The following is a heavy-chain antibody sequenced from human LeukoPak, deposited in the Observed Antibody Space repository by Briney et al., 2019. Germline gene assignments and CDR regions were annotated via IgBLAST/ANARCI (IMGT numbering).Heavy chain of an antibody. Sequence: PGGSLRLSCAASGFTFSSYGMHWVRQAPGKGLEWVAVISYDGSNKYYADSVKDRFTISRDNSKNTLYLQMNSLRAEDTAVYYCAKEMLLSYYCYGMDVWGQGTTVTVSS. CDR1: GFTFSSYG. V-gene: IGHV3-30*18. CDR2: ISYDGSNK. CDR3: AKEMLLSYYCYGMDV. J-gene: IGHJ6*02. D-gene: IGHD2-21*01.